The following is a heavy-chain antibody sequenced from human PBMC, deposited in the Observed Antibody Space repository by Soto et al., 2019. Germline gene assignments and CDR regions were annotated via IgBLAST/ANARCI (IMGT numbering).Heavy chain of an antibody. D-gene: IGHD2-15*01. J-gene: IGHJ3*02. CDR1: GFTFSSYA. V-gene: IGHV3-23*01. CDR3: AKYAGYCSGGNCYSYHDAFDI. Sequence: GGSLRLSCAASGFTFSSYAMTWVRQAPGKGLEWVSAISGSGGGTYYVDSVKGRFTISRDNSKNTLYLQLNSLRAEDTAVYYCAKYAGYCSGGNCYSYHDAFDIWGQGTLVTVSS. CDR2: ISGSGGGT.